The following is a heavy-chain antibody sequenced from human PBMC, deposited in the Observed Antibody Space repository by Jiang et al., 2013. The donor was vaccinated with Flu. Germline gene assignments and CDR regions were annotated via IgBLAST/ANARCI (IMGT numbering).Heavy chain of an antibody. D-gene: IGHD3-3*01. V-gene: IGHV3-66*01. Sequence: VQLVESGGGLVQPGGSLRLSCAASGFTVSSNYMSWVRQAPGKGLEWVSVIYSGGSTYYADSVKGRFTISRDNSKDTLYLQMNSLRAEDTAVYYCAHYDFWSGLDYWGQGTLVTVSS. CDR3: AHYDFWSGLDY. J-gene: IGHJ4*02. CDR2: IYSGGST. CDR1: GFTVSSNY.